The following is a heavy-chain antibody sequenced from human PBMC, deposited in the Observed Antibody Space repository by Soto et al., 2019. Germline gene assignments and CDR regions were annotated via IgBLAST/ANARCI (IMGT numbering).Heavy chain of an antibody. V-gene: IGHV3-48*02. CDR2: ISSSSSTI. J-gene: IGHJ4*02. Sequence: PGGSLRLSCAASGFTVSSNYMSWVRQAPGKGLEWVSYISSSSSTIYYADSVKGRFTISRDNAKNSLYLQMNSLRDEDTAVYYCARGQYYYDSSGYLYWGQGTLVTVSS. D-gene: IGHD3-22*01. CDR1: GFTVSSNY. CDR3: ARGQYYYDSSGYLY.